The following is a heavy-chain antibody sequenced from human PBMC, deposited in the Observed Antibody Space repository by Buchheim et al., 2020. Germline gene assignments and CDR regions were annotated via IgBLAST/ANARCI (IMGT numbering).Heavy chain of an antibody. CDR2: IWYDGSNK. J-gene: IGHJ4*02. Sequence: QVQLVESGGGVVQPGRSLRLSCAASGFTFSSYGMHWVRQAPGKGLEWVAAIWYDGSNKYYADSVKGRFTISSDNSKNTLYLQMNSLRDEDTAVYYCARGTSGSYYEEVMAPQDFDYWGQGTL. CDR3: ARGTSGSYYEEVMAPQDFDY. CDR1: GFTFSSYG. V-gene: IGHV3-33*01. D-gene: IGHD1-26*01.